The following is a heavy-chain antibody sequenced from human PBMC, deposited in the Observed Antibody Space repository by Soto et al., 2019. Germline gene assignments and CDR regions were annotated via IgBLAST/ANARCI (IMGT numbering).Heavy chain of an antibody. V-gene: IGHV1-46*03. CDR2: INPSGGST. CDR3: ARDAPIDDYGDDPRYFEL. J-gene: IGHJ2*01. Sequence: GASVKVSCKASGYTFTSYYMHWVRQAPGQGLEWMGIINPSGGSTSYAQKFQGRVTMTRDTSTSTVYMELSSLRSEDTAVYYCARDAPIDDYGDDPRYFELWGRGTLVTVS. CDR1: GYTFTSYY. D-gene: IGHD4-17*01.